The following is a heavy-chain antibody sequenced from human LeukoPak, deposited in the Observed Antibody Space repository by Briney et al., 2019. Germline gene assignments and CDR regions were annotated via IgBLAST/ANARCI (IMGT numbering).Heavy chain of an antibody. J-gene: IGHJ4*02. CDR2: ISGSGGST. V-gene: IGHV3-23*01. CDR3: SKGGLYGGDYDSSGYPDPFDY. D-gene: IGHD3-22*01. Sequence: GGSLRLSCPACGFTFSSYAMSWVRQAPGKGLEGVSAISGSGGSTYYADSVQGRFTISRDNSKNPVFLQMNRLRAEDTAVYYCSKGGLYGGDYDSSGYPDPFDYWGQGTLVTVSS. CDR1: GFTFSSYA.